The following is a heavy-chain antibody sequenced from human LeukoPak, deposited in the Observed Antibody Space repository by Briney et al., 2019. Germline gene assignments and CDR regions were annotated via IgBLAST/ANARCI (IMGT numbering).Heavy chain of an antibody. CDR3: ARDQDEGQTWFGELSRFFDY. V-gene: IGHV1-2*02. CDR1: GYTLTGYS. Sequence: ASVKVSCKASGYTLTGYSLHWVRQAPGQGLEWMGWINPNSGATNYAQKFQGRVTMTRDTSISTAYMELSRLKSGDTAVYYCARDQDEGQTWFGELSRFFDYWGQGTLVTVSS. CDR2: INPNSGAT. D-gene: IGHD3-10*01. J-gene: IGHJ4*02.